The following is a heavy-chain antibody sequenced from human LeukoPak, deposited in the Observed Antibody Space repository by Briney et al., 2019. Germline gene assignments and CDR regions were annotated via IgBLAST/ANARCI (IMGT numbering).Heavy chain of an antibody. CDR3: ALDSSGSGGFDY. CDR1: GNSVTEVA. Sequence: GASVKVSCKVSGNSVTEVAIHWVRQAPGEGLEWMGIINPSGGSTSYAQKFQGRVTMTRDTSISTAYMELSRLRSDDTAVYYCALDSSGSGGFDYWGQGTLVTVSS. D-gene: IGHD3-22*01. CDR2: INPSGGST. J-gene: IGHJ4*02. V-gene: IGHV1-46*01.